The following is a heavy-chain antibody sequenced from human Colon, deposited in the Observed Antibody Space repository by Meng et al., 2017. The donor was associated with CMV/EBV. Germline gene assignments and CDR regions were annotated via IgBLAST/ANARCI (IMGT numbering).Heavy chain of an antibody. J-gene: IGHJ4*02. CDR1: GHRFTDYW. V-gene: IGHV3-73*01. Sequence: GGSLRLSCKASGHRFTDYWIGWVRQMPGKGLEWVGRIRSKANSYATAYAASVKGRFTISRDDSKNTAYLQMNSLRAEDTAVYYCARDPESSAQYHIAYWGQGTLVTVSS. D-gene: IGHD6-25*01. CDR3: ARDPESSAQYHIAY. CDR2: IRSKANSYAT.